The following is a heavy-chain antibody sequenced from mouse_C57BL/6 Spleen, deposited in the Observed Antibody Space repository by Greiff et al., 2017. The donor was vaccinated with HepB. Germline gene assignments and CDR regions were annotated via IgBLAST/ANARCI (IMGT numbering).Heavy chain of an antibody. J-gene: IGHJ2*01. D-gene: IGHD1-1*01. CDR1: GYAFSSSW. V-gene: IGHV1-82*01. CDR2: IYPGDGDT. Sequence: VQLQQSGPELVKPGASVKISCKASGYAFSSSWMNWVKQRPGKGLEWIGRIYPGDGDTNYNGKFKGKATLTADKSSSTAYMQRSSLTSEDSAVYFCARGLTTVVPYFDYWGQGTTLTVSS. CDR3: ARGLTTVVPYFDY.